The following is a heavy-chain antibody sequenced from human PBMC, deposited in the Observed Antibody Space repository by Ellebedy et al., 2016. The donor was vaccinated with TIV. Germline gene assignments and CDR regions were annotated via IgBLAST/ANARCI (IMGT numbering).Heavy chain of an antibody. J-gene: IGHJ4*02. CDR2: ISYDGSNK. D-gene: IGHD4-17*01. V-gene: IGHV3-30*03. CDR1: GFTFSSYG. Sequence: GGSLRLSXAASGFTFSSYGMHWVRQAPGKGLEWVAVISYDGSNKYYVDSVKGRFTISRDNAKNSLYLQMNSLRAEDTAVYYCARPLTDATVTTHPEDYWGQGTLVTVSS. CDR3: ARPLTDATVTTHPEDY.